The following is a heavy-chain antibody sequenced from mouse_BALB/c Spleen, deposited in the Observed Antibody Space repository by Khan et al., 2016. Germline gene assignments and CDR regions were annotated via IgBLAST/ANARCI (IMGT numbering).Heavy chain of an antibody. CDR2: IYPGSGST. J-gene: IGHJ4*01. CDR3: AKGLGAMDY. D-gene: IGHD3-3*01. V-gene: IGHV1-81*01. CDR1: GYTFTDYV. Sequence: QVRLQQSGPELVKPGASVKMSRKASGYTFTDYVISWVKQRTGQGLEGIGEIYPGSGSTYYNAKFKGKATLTADKSYNPAYMQLSSLTSEDSAVYFCAKGLGAMDYWGQGTSVTVSS.